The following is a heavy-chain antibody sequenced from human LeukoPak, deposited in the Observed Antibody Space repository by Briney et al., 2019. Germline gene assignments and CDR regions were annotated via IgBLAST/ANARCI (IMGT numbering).Heavy chain of an antibody. Sequence: GESLEISCKGSGYSFTSYWIGWVRQMPGKGLEWMGIINPGDSDTRYSPSFQGQVTISADKSISTAYLQWSSLKASDTAMYYCARLGSSSFNWFDPWGQGTLVTVSS. D-gene: IGHD2-2*01. V-gene: IGHV5-51*01. CDR2: INPGDSDT. J-gene: IGHJ5*02. CDR1: GYSFTSYW. CDR3: ARLGSSSFNWFDP.